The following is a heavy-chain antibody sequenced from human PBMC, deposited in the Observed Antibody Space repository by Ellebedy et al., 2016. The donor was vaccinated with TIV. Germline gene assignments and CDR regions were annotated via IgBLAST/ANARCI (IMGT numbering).Heavy chain of an antibody. CDR3: ARAGGRHSTGSGFY. Sequence: GESLKISCAASGFIISGDWMSWVRQAPGKGLEWVAHINPDGSAEYYVDSVKGRFTISRDNAKRSLFLQMNSLRVDDTAVYYCARAGGRHSTGSGFYWGQGTRVTVST. CDR1: GFIISGDW. J-gene: IGHJ4*02. CDR2: INPDGSAE. V-gene: IGHV3-7*03. D-gene: IGHD2-2*01.